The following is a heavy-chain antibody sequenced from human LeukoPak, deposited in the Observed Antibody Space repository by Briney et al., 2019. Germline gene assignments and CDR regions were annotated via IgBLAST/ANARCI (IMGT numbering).Heavy chain of an antibody. CDR3: ARDLGIAAAGVY. D-gene: IGHD6-13*01. V-gene: IGHV3-21*01. CDR2: ISSSSSYI. J-gene: IGHJ4*02. CDR1: GFTFSSCS. Sequence: GGSLRLSCAASGFTFSSCSMNWVRQAPGKGLEWVSSISSSSSYIYYADSVKGRFTISRDNAKNSLYLQMNSLRAEDTAVYYCARDLGIAAAGVYWGQGTLVTVSS.